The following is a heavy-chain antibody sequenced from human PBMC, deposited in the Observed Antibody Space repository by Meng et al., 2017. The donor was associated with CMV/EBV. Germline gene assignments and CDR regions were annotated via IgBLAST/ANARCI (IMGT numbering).Heavy chain of an antibody. CDR2: IRTHNGDT. CDR3: AREEGNYYFDN. J-gene: IGHJ4*02. Sequence: ASVKVSCKTSGYPFSTYSMIWVRQAPGQGLEWMAWIRTHNGDTRYAQKVQGRVTVTTDTSTNTAYMDLRSLTSDDTAVYYCAREEGNYYFDNWGQGTLVTVSS. CDR1: GYPFSTYS. V-gene: IGHV1-18*01.